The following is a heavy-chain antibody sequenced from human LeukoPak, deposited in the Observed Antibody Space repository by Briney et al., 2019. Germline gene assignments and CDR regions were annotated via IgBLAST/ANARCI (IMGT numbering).Heavy chain of an antibody. D-gene: IGHD6-13*01. CDR3: AREVGYSSSWTRIDY. V-gene: IGHV4-34*01. CDR1: GGSFSGYY. Sequence: PSETLSLTCAVYGGSFSGYYWSWIRQPPGKGLEWIGEINHSGSTNYNPSLKSRVTISVDTSKNQFSLKLSSVTAADTAVYYCAREVGYSSSWTRIDYWGQGTLVTVSS. CDR2: INHSGST. J-gene: IGHJ4*02.